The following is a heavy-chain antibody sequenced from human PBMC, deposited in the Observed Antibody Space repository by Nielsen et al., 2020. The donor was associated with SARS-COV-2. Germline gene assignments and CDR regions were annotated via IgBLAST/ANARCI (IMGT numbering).Heavy chain of an antibody. V-gene: IGHV3-48*02. J-gene: IGHJ5*02. Sequence: GESLKISCAAPGFTFSSYSMNWVRQAPGKGLEWVSYISSSSSTIYYADSVKGRFTISRDNAKNSLYLQMNSLRDEDTAVYYCARDTGYNWNYEGWFDPWGQGTLVTVSS. CDR3: ARDTGYNWNYEGWFDP. CDR1: GFTFSSYS. D-gene: IGHD1-7*01. CDR2: ISSSSSTI.